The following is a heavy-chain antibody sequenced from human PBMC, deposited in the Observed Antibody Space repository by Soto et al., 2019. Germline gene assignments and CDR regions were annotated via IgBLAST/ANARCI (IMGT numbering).Heavy chain of an antibody. J-gene: IGHJ6*02. D-gene: IGHD3-3*01. CDR1: GFTFSSYG. CDR3: ARVRGGQGTIFGVVIPDYYYYGMDV. CDR2: IWYDGSNK. Sequence: QVQLVESGGGVVQPGRSLRLSCAASGFTFSSYGMHWVRQAPGKGLEWVAVIWYDGSNKYYADSVKGRFTISRDNSKNTLYLQMNSLRAEDTAVYYCARVRGGQGTIFGVVIPDYYYYGMDVWGQGTTVTVSS. V-gene: IGHV3-33*01.